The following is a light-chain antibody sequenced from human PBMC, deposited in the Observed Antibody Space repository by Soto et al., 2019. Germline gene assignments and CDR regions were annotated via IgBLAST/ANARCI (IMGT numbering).Light chain of an antibody. Sequence: DFRMTQSPSTLSPSVGDRVTITCRASQSISSGLAWYQRKPGKAPKLLIYRASILESGVPSSFSGSGSGTEFTLTISSLQPDDFATYYCQQYNGYPWTFGQGTKVEV. J-gene: IGKJ1*01. CDR1: QSISSG. CDR2: RAS. V-gene: IGKV1-5*03. CDR3: QQYNGYPWT.